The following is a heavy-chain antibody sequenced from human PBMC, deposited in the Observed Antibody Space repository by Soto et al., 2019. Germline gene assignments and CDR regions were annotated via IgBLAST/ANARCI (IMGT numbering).Heavy chain of an antibody. V-gene: IGHV4-59*01. CDR1: GGSISTYY. CDR3: ARGSRRIYGSGSSLEY. CDR2: INYSGST. Sequence: PSETLSLTCSVSGGSISTYYWSWVRQPPGKGLEWIGYINYSGSTNCNPSLKSRVTISVDTSKNQFSLNLSSVTAADTAMYYCARGSRRIYGSGSSLEYWGQGTLVTVSS. D-gene: IGHD3-10*01. J-gene: IGHJ4*02.